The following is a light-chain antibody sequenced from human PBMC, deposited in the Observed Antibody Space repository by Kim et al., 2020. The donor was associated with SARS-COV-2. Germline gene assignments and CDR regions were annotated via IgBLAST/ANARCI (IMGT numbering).Light chain of an antibody. V-gene: IGKV1-39*01. J-gene: IGKJ1*01. CDR2: TSS. CDR1: QDISRY. Sequence: VSVGDRVTIACRASQDISRYLNWYQPKPGKAPHLLIHTSSRLQSWVPPRFPGSGSETYFTLPISSLQPEDFATYYCQQTYSSSRTFGQGTQVDIK. CDR3: QQTYSSSRT.